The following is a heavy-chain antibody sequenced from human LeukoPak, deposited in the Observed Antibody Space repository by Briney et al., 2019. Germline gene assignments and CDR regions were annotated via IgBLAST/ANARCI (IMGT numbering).Heavy chain of an antibody. D-gene: IGHD7-27*01. V-gene: IGHV4-30-4*07. CDR2: IYYSGST. CDR3: AATGDLTYFDY. Sequence: SETLSLTCAVSGGSISSGGYSWSWIRQPPGKGLEWIGYIYYSGSTYYNPSLKSRVTISVDTSKNQFSLKLNSVAAADTAVYYCAATGDLTYFDYWGQGTLVTVSS. J-gene: IGHJ4*02. CDR1: GGSISSGGYS.